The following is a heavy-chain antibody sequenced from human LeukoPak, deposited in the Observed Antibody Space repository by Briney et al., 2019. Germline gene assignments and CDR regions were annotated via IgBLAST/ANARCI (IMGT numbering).Heavy chain of an antibody. D-gene: IGHD6-19*01. CDR1: GYSISSGYY. V-gene: IGHV4-38-2*02. CDR2: IYHSGST. Sequence: SETLSLTCTVSGYSISSGYYWGWIRQPPGKGLEWIGSIYHSGSTYYNPSFKSRVTMSVDTSKNQFSLKLSSVTAADTAVYYCARGAVAGPFDYWGQGTLVTVSS. CDR3: ARGAVAGPFDY. J-gene: IGHJ4*02.